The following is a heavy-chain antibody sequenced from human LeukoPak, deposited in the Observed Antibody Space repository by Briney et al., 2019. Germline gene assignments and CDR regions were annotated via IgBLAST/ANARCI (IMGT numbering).Heavy chain of an antibody. CDR3: AKDIWAYDSSGYEGFDP. CDR1: GFTFDDYA. D-gene: IGHD3-22*01. Sequence: GGSLRLSCAASGFTFDDYAMHWVRQAPGKGLEWVSGISWNSGSIGYADSVKGRFTISRDNAKNSLYLQMNSLRAEDTALYYCAKDIWAYDSSGYEGFDPWGQGTLVTVSS. V-gene: IGHV3-9*01. J-gene: IGHJ5*02. CDR2: ISWNSGSI.